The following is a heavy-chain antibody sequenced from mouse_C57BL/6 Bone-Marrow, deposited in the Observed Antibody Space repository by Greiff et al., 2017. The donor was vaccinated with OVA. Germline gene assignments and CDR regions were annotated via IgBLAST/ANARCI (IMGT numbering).Heavy chain of an antibody. Sequence: QVQLQQPGAELVKPGASVKMSCKASGYTFTSYWITWVKQRPGQGLEWIGDIYPGSGSTNYNEKFKSKATLTVDTSSSTAYMQLSSLTSEDSAVYYCANLYDDDDSWYFDVWGTGTTVTVSS. CDR3: ANLYDDDDSWYFDV. CDR2: IYPGSGST. CDR1: GYTFTSYW. J-gene: IGHJ1*03. V-gene: IGHV1-55*01. D-gene: IGHD2-12*01.